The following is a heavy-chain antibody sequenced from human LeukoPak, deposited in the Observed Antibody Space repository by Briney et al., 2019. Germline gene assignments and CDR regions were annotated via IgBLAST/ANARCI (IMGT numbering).Heavy chain of an antibody. D-gene: IGHD5-24*01. J-gene: IGHJ4*02. CDR1: GFSISSGHY. CDR3: ARHYLPATQMDD. CDR2: SYHGGST. Sequence: SETLCLTCTVSGFSISSGHYWGWIREPPGKGLGWIGISYHGGSTYYTPPLKSRVTISEDTSKNQFSLKLTSVTAEDTAVYYCARHYLPATQMDDWGKGTLVTVSS. V-gene: IGHV4-38-2*02.